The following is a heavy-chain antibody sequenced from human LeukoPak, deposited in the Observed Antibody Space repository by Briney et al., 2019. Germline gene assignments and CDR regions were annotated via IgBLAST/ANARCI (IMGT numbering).Heavy chain of an antibody. J-gene: IGHJ4*02. CDR1: GYTFTSYS. Sequence: ASVKVSCKASGYTFTSYSVHWVRQAPGQRLEWMGWINAGNGNTKYSQKFQGRVTITGDTSANTAYMELSSLTSEDTAVYHCARGAAEGLDYWGQGILVTVSS. CDR3: ARGAAEGLDY. V-gene: IGHV1-3*01. CDR2: INAGNGNT. D-gene: IGHD6-13*01.